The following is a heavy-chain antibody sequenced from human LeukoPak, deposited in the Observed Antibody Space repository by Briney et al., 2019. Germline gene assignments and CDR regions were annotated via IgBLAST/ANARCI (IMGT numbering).Heavy chain of an antibody. D-gene: IGHD2-2*01. CDR1: GYTFTSYG. Sequence: ASVKVSCKASGYTFTSYGINWVRQAPGQGLEWLGWISAYNGNTNYAQKLQGRVTMTTDTSTSTAYMELRSLRSDDTAVYYCARDSPYCSSTSCYLQTYYYYYMDVWGKGTTVTVSS. CDR3: ARDSPYCSSTSCYLQTYYYYYMDV. V-gene: IGHV1-18*01. J-gene: IGHJ6*03. CDR2: ISAYNGNT.